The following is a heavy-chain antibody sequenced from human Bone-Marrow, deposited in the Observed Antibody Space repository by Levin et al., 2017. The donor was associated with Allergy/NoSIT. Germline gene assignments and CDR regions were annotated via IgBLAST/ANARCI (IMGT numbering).Heavy chain of an antibody. D-gene: IGHD6-19*01. Sequence: SETLSLTCTVSGGSVSSGSYYWSWIRQPPGKGLEWIGYIYYSGSTNYNPSLKSRVTISVDTSKNQFSLKLSSVTAADTAVYYCAVGMGWLADFDYWGQGTLVTVSS. CDR1: GGSVSSGSYY. CDR3: AVGMGWLADFDY. CDR2: IYYSGST. V-gene: IGHV4-61*01. J-gene: IGHJ4*02.